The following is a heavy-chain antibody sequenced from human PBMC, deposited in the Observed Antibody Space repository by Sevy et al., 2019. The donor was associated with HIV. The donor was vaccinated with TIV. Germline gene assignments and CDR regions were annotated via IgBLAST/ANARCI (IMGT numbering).Heavy chain of an antibody. CDR3: ASGSLDSTGYPFDY. V-gene: IGHV3-21*01. J-gene: IGHJ4*02. CDR1: GFTFSIYT. D-gene: IGHD3-22*01. Sequence: GGSLRLSCAASGFTFSIYTMNWVRQAPGKGLEWVSSISSSSTYIYYADSVRGRFTISRDNAKKSLYLQMHSLRAEDTAVYYCASGSLDSTGYPFDYWGQGTLVTVSS. CDR2: ISSSSTYI.